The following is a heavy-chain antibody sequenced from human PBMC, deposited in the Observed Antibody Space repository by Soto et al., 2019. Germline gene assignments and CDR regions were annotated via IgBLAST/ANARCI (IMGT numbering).Heavy chain of an antibody. CDR2: FSYVRGT. CDR1: GGSISDYY. D-gene: IGHD2-2*01. CDR3: ASHFRDAYTALAF. Sequence: SETLSLTCTVSGGSISDYYWSWIRQPPGKGLEWIGYFSYVRGTNNSPSLKSRATISGDTSKNQLSLNLTSVTAADTAVYYSASHFRDAYTALAFWGQGTLVTVSS. V-gene: IGHV4-59*12. J-gene: IGHJ4*02.